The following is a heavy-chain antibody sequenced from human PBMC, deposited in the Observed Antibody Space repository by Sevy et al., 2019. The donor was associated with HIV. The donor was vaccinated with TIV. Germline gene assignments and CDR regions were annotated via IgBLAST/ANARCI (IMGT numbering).Heavy chain of an antibody. V-gene: IGHV4-31*03. CDR2: IYYSGSP. Sequence: SETLSLTCTVSGGSISSGGYYWSWIRQRPGKGLEWIRYIYYSGSPYYNPSLKSRVTMSVDTSKNQFSLMLSSVTAADTAVYYCAREGVVVAARSRYYYGMDVWGQGTTVTVSS. CDR1: GGSISSGGYY. CDR3: AREGVVVAARSRYYYGMDV. J-gene: IGHJ6*02. D-gene: IGHD2-15*01.